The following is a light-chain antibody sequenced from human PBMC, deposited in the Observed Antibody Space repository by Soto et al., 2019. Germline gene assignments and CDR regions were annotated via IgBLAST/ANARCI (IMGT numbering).Light chain of an antibody. Sequence: DIQMTQSPSTLSASVGDRVTITCRASQSISIWLAWYQQKPGKAPKLLIYKASTLESGVPSRFSGSGSGTEFTLTISSLQPDDFAPYYCQQYNVYWTFGQGTKVEMK. CDR1: QSISIW. J-gene: IGKJ1*01. V-gene: IGKV1-5*03. CDR3: QQYNVYWT. CDR2: KAS.